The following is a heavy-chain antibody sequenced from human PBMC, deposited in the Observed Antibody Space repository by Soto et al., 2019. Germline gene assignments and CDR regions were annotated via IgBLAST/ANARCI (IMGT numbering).Heavy chain of an antibody. CDR3: AITPKRTGPFDY. D-gene: IGHD3-9*01. Sequence: PGGSLSTSSAASGFSFSSNAMSCVRPAPAKGLEWVSAISGSGGSTYYADSVKGRFTISRDTSKNTLYLKVNCVRAEDTAVYYWAITPKRTGPFDYWGQGTLVTVSS. V-gene: IGHV3-23*01. CDR2: ISGSGGST. J-gene: IGHJ4*02. CDR1: GFSFSSNA.